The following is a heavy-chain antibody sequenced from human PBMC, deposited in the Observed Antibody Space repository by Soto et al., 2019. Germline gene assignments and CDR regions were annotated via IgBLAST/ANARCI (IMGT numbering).Heavy chain of an antibody. CDR3: VGTGITADY. D-gene: IGHD3-16*01. V-gene: IGHV4-30-4*01. J-gene: IGHJ4*02. Sequence: SETLSLTCTVSGGSISSGDYYRSCILQAPGKGLEWIGYIYNSGGSYYNPSLKGRLTISIDTYKNQFALKLNSVTAADTAIYYCVGTGITADYWGRGTLVTVSS. CDR1: GGSISSGDYY. CDR2: IYNSGGS.